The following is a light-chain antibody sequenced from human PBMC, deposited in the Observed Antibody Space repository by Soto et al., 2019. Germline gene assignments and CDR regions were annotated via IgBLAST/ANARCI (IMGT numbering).Light chain of an antibody. CDR2: QDS. J-gene: IGLJ1*01. CDR1: KLGDKY. CDR3: QAWDSSTGV. V-gene: IGLV3-1*01. Sequence: SYELTQPPSVSVSPGQTASITCSGDKLGDKYACWYQQKPGQSPVLVIYQDSKRPSGIPERFSGSNSGNTATLTISGTQAMDEADYYCQAWDSSTGVFGTGTQVPVL.